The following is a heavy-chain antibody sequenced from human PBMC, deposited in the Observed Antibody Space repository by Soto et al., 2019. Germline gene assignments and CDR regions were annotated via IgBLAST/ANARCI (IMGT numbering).Heavy chain of an antibody. Sequence: EVQLVESGGGLVQPGRSLRLSCAASGFTFDDYAMHWVRQAPGKGLEWVSGISWNSGSIGYADSVKGRFTISRDNAKNSLYLQMNSLRAEDTALYYCAKETYSDFWSGYRTAGMDVWGQGTTVTVSS. V-gene: IGHV3-9*01. D-gene: IGHD3-3*01. CDR1: GFTFDDYA. CDR2: ISWNSGSI. CDR3: AKETYSDFWSGYRTAGMDV. J-gene: IGHJ6*02.